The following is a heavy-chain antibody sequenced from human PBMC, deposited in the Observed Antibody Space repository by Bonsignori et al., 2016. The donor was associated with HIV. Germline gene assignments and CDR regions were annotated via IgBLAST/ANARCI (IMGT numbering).Heavy chain of an antibody. V-gene: IGHV3-49*02. Sequence: WIRQPPGKGLEWVGFIRSKAYGGTTEYAASVKGRFTISRDDSKSIAYLQMNSLKTEDTAVYYCTRVESSGWYYFDYWGQGTLVTVSS. CDR2: IRSKAYGGTT. CDR3: TRVESSGWYYFDY. J-gene: IGHJ4*02. D-gene: IGHD6-19*01.